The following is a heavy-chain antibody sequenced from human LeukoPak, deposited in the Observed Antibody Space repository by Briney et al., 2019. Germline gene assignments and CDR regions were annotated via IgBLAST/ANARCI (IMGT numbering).Heavy chain of an antibody. CDR3: ARGKAAIGSRTAFDY. CDR2: IRGSGTIT. V-gene: IGHV3-23*01. Sequence: GGSLRLSCAAPGFTFSSFALSWVRQAPGKGLEWVSAIRGSGTITYYADSVKGRFTISRDNSENTLYMQVNSLKAEDTAIYFCARGKAAIGSRTAFDYWGQGTLVTASS. D-gene: IGHD6-13*01. J-gene: IGHJ4*02. CDR1: GFTFSSFA.